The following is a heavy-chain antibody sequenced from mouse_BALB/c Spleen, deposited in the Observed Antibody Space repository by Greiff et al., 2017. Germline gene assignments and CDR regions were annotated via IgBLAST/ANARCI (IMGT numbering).Heavy chain of an antibody. V-gene: IGHV2-2*02. CDR3: ARNYGSWYFDV. Sequence: VKVVESGPGLVQPSQSLSITCTVSAFSLTSYGVHWVRQSPGKGLEWLGVIWSGGSTDYNAAFISRLSISKYNSKSQVFFKMNSLQANDTAIYYCARNYGSWYFDVWGAGTTVTVSS. J-gene: IGHJ1*01. CDR2: IWSGGST. D-gene: IGHD1-1*01. CDR1: AFSLTSYG.